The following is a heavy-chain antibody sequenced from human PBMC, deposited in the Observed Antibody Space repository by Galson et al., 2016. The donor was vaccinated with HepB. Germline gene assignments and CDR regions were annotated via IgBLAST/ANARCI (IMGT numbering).Heavy chain of an antibody. CDR3: VRDHSVVPTTAYNWFDP. D-gene: IGHD4-23*01. V-gene: IGHV3-74*01. J-gene: IGHJ5*02. CDR2: INSDGSST. CDR1: GFIFSSYW. Sequence: SLRLSCAASGFIFSSYWMHWVRQTPGKGLVWVSRINSDGSSTSYTDSVKGRFTISRDNAKNTLYLQMNSLRAEDTAVYFCVRDHSVVPTTAYNWFDPWGRGTLVTVSS.